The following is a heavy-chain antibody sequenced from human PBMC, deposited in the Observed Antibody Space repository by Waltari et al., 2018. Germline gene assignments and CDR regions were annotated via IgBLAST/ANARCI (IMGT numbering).Heavy chain of an antibody. CDR3: AREAVTMVRGITTFDY. J-gene: IGHJ4*02. Sequence: EVQLVESGGGLVKPGGSLRLSCAASGFTFSSDRMSWVRQAPGKGLEGASSITIASSYIYHADSVKGRFTISRDNAKNSLYLQMNSLTAEDTAVYYCAREAVTMVRGITTFDYWGQGTLVTVSS. CDR1: GFTFSSDR. D-gene: IGHD3-10*01. V-gene: IGHV3-21*01. CDR2: ITIASSYI.